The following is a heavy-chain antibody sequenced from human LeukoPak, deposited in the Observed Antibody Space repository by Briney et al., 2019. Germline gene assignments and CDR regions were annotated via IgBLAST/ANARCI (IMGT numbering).Heavy chain of an antibody. CDR2: IKPDGSAG. CDR3: VPHFGVGNNINH. Sequence: GGSLRLSCAASGFTFSSYWMSWVRQAPGKGLKWVANIKPDGSAGYYVDSVRGRFTISRDNAKISLYLQMNSLRVEDTAVYFCVPHFGVGNNINHWGQGTLVTVSS. D-gene: IGHD3-3*01. CDR1: GFTFSSYW. V-gene: IGHV3-7*01. J-gene: IGHJ5*02.